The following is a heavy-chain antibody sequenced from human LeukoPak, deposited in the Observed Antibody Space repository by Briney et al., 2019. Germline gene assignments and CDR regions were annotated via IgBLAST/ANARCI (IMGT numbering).Heavy chain of an antibody. J-gene: IGHJ3*01. Sequence: GGSLRLSCAASGFTFSNYAFVWVRQAPGKGLEWVSGINGNGGRTIHADSVKGRYTISRDNSRNTLYLQMNSLRADDTAIYYCGRDPNGDYIGAFDFWGQGTMVSVSS. CDR2: INGNGGRT. CDR1: GFTFSNYA. CDR3: GRDPNGDYIGAFDF. D-gene: IGHD4-17*01. V-gene: IGHV3-23*01.